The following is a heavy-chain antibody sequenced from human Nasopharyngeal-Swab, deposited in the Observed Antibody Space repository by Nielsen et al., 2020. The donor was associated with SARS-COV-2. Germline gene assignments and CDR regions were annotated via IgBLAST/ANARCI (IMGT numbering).Heavy chain of an antibody. V-gene: IGHV4-31*03. Sequence: SETLSLTCTVSGGSISTSNYYWSWIRQLPGKGLEWIGYIYRLGGTSYNPSLKSRVTISLDASNNQFSLRLSSVTAADTAMFYCARGTPFDYWGQGILVTVSS. CDR2: IYRLGGT. CDR3: ARGTPFDY. J-gene: IGHJ4*02. CDR1: GGSISTSNYY. D-gene: IGHD1-1*01.